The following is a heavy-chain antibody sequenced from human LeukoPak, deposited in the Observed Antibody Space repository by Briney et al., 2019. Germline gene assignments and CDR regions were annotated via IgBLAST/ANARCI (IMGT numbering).Heavy chain of an antibody. CDR2: IPYDGSKT. CDR1: GFTFNAYG. J-gene: IGHJ4*02. CDR3: AKITKATTPNY. Sequence: GGSLRLSCVGSGFTFNAYGMHWVRQAPGKGLEWVAVIPYDGSKTYYGDFVKGRFSISRDNSKNTVYLQMSDLRAEDTAVYFCAKITKATTPNYWGQGTLVTVSS. V-gene: IGHV3-30*18. D-gene: IGHD4-17*01.